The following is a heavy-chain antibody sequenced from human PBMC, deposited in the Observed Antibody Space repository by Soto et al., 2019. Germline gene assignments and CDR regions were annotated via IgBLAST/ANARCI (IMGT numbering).Heavy chain of an antibody. CDR1: GGSISSGGYS. CDR3: ARHTPAISISDH. CDR2: IYHSGST. Sequence: PSETLSLTCAVSGGSISSGGYSWSWIRQPPGKGLEWIGYIYHSGSTYYNPSLKSRVTISVDTSKNQFSLKLSSVTAADTAVYYCARHTPAISISDHWGQGTLVTGLL. J-gene: IGHJ4*02. V-gene: IGHV4-30-2*03. D-gene: IGHD2-15*01.